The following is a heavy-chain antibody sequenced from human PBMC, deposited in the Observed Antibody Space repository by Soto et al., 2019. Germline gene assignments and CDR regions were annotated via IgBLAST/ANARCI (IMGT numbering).Heavy chain of an antibody. CDR1: GYSFITYW. D-gene: IGHD1-7*01. CDR2: IYAANSET. Sequence: PGESLKISCEASGYSFITYWIGWVLQIPWKGLEWVGLIYAANSETRYSPSFQGQVTLSVDKSINTAYLQWSSLKASDTAIYYCWRHPPTPAHNGYLDPLGQGTLVTVSS. V-gene: IGHV5-51*01. CDR3: WRHPPTPAHNGYLDP. J-gene: IGHJ5*02.